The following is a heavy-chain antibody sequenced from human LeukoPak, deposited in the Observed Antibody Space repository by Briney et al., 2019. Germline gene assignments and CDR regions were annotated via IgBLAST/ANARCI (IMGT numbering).Heavy chain of an antibody. Sequence: GRSLRLSCAASGFTFSSYGMHWVRQAPGKGLEWVAVISYDGSNKYYADSVKGRFTISRDNSKNTLYLQMNSLRAEDTAVYYCAKETFSDSSVDYWGQGTLVTV. CDR2: ISYDGSNK. J-gene: IGHJ4*02. V-gene: IGHV3-30*18. CDR3: AKETFSDSSVDY. D-gene: IGHD3-22*01. CDR1: GFTFSSYG.